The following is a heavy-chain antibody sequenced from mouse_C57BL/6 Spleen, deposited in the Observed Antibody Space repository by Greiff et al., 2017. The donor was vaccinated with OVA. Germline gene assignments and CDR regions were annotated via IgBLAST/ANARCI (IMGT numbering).Heavy chain of an antibody. CDR2: IYPGDGDT. Sequence: VQLQQSGPELVKPGASVKISCKASGYAFSSSWMNWVKQRPGKGLEWIGRIYPGDGDTNYNGKFKGKATLTADKSSSTAYMQLSSLTSEDSAVYFCARSGDYDVYFDYWGQGTTLTVSS. D-gene: IGHD2-4*01. J-gene: IGHJ2*01. CDR1: GYAFSSSW. V-gene: IGHV1-82*01. CDR3: ARSGDYDVYFDY.